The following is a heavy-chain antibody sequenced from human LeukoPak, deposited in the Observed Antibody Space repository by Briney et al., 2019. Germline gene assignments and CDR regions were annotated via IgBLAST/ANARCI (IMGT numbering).Heavy chain of an antibody. J-gene: IGHJ6*03. V-gene: IGHV3-9*01. CDR2: VNWNSGST. CDR1: GFNFVDYG. D-gene: IGHD6-6*01. Sequence: GRSLRLSCAASGFNFVDYGMHWVRQAPGKGLEWVSSVNWNSGSTAYGDSVKGRFTVSRDNAKKSVYLQMDSLRPDDTALYYCTKDAGVGSSAPSFYFYMDAWGKGTTVSVSS. CDR3: TKDAGVGSSAPSFYFYMDA.